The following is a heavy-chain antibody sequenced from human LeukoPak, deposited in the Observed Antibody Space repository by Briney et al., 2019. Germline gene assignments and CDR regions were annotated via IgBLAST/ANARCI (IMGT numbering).Heavy chain of an antibody. CDR3: AVAGYGRRFDY. CDR2: INPSGST. Sequence: SETLSLTCAVYGGSFSGYYWNCIRQPPGEGLEWIGEINPSGSTNYNPSLKSRVTISVDTSKNQFSLKLRFVTAADTAVYYCAVAGYGRRFDYWGQGTLVTVSS. D-gene: IGHD5-18*01. CDR1: GGSFSGYY. V-gene: IGHV4-34*01. J-gene: IGHJ4*02.